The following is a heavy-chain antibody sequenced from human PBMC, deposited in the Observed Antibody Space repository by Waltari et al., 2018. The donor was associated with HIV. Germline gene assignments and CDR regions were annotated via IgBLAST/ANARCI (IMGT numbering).Heavy chain of an antibody. CDR1: GYSFTNYW. V-gene: IGHV5-51*03. Sequence: EVQLVQSRAEVKKPGESLKISCKASGYSFTNYWIGWVRQTPGKGLEWVGIIYPGYSDTRYSPSFQGQVTISSDKSINTAFLQWSSLKALDTAMYYCARRKSGVMTTVSPVDYWGQGTLVTVSS. D-gene: IGHD4-17*01. CDR2: IYPGYSDT. J-gene: IGHJ4*02. CDR3: ARRKSGVMTTVSPVDY.